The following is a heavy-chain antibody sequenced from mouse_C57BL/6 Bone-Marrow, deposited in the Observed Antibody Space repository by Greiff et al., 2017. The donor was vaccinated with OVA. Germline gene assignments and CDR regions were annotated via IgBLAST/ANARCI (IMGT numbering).Heavy chain of an antibody. D-gene: IGHD1-1*01. J-gene: IGHJ2*01. CDR1: GFTFSSYA. CDR3: ARELLRY. Sequence: EVKLMESGGGLVKPGGSLKLSCAASGFTFSSYAMSWVRQTPEKRLEWVATISDGGSYTYYPDNVKGRFTISRDNAKNNLYLQMSHLKSEDTAMYYCARELLRYWGQGTTLTVSS. V-gene: IGHV5-4*01. CDR2: ISDGGSYT.